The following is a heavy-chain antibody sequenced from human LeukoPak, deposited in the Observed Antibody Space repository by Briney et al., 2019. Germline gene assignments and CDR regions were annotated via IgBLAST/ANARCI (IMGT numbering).Heavy chain of an antibody. Sequence: SETLSLTCTVSGGSISSHYWSWIRQPPGKGLEWIGYIYYSGSTNYNPSLKSRVTISVDTSKNQFSLKLSSVTAADTAVYYCARDLGGIAARRGRYYYYYMDVWGKGTTVTVSS. J-gene: IGHJ6*03. D-gene: IGHD6-6*01. V-gene: IGHV4-59*11. CDR1: GGSISSHY. CDR3: ARDLGGIAARRGRYYYYYMDV. CDR2: IYYSGST.